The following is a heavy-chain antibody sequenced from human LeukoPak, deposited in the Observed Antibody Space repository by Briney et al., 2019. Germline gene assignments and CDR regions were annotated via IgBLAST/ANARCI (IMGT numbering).Heavy chain of an antibody. V-gene: IGHV4-34*01. CDR1: GGSFSGYY. D-gene: IGHD2-15*01. CDR2: INHSGST. CDR3: ARRRVVVVAATVPSLKRYWYFDL. J-gene: IGHJ2*01. Sequence: PSETLSLTCAVYGGSFSGYYWSWIRQPPGKGLEWIGEINHSGSTNYNPSLKSRVTIPVDTSKNQFSLKLSSVTAADTAVYYCARRRVVVVAATVPSLKRYWYFDLWGRGTLVTVSS.